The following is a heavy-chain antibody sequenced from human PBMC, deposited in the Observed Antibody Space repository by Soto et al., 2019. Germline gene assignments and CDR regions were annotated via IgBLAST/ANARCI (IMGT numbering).Heavy chain of an antibody. CDR1: DYTFTSYG. J-gene: IGHJ4*02. D-gene: IGHD6-19*01. CDR3: ARDLAVGLVDY. CDR2: ISAHNGNT. V-gene: IGHV1-18*01. Sequence: QVQLVQSGAEVKKPGASVKVSCKASDYTFTSYGITWVRQAPGQGLEWMGWISAHNGNTKYAQKLQGRVTMNTDTSTSTAYMELRSVRSDDTAVYYCARDLAVGLVDYWGQGTLVTVSS.